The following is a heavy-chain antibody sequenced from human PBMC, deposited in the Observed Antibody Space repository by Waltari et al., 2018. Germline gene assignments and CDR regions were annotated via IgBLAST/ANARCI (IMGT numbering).Heavy chain of an antibody. V-gene: IGHV4-38-2*01. CDR2: IYHSGST. Sequence: QVQLQESGPGLVKPSETLSLTCAVSGYSISSGSYWGWIRPPPGKGLEWIGSIYHSGSTYYNPSLKSRVTISVDTSKNQFSLKLSSVTAADTAVYYCVRRGREYSGYDSYYFDYWGQGTLVTVSS. J-gene: IGHJ4*02. D-gene: IGHD5-12*01. CDR3: VRRGREYSGYDSYYFDY. CDR1: GYSISSGSY.